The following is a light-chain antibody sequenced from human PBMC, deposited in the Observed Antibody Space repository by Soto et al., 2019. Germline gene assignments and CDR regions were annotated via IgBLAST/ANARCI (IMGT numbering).Light chain of an antibody. CDR3: SSHITVGTPWV. Sequence: QSVLTQPASVSGSPGQSITISCTGTSNDIGGYNFVSWYQELPGKAPKLIIYDVNNRPSGVSNRFSGSKSGNTASLTISGLQAEDEAVYHCSSHITVGTPWVFGGGTKLTVL. CDR2: DVN. V-gene: IGLV2-14*03. CDR1: SNDIGGYNF. J-gene: IGLJ2*01.